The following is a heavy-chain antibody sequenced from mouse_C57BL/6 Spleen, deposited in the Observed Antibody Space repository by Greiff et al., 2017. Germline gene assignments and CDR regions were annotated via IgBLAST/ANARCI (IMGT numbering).Heavy chain of an antibody. CDR3: ARREDTTLDGYFDD. V-gene: IGHV1-18*01. D-gene: IGHD1-1*01. CDR1: GYTFTDYD. Sequence: EVQLQQSGPELVKPGASVKIPCKASGYTFTDYDMDWVKQSPGKSLEWIGDISPNNGGTYYNQKFKGKVTLTVDKSSSTAYMELRSLTSEDTAVYYCARREDTTLDGYFDDWGTGTTVTVSS. CDR2: ISPNNGGT. J-gene: IGHJ1*03.